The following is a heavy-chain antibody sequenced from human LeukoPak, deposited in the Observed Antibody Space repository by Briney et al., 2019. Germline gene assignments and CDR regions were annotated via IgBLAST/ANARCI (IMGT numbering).Heavy chain of an antibody. V-gene: IGHV3-30*04. Sequence: GGSLRLSCAASGFTFSSYAMHWVRQAPGKGLEWVAVISYDGSNKYYADSVKGRFTISRDNSKNTLYLQMNSLRAEDTAVYYCARASYRGGDCYPKFYYYYGMDVWGQGTTVTVSS. D-gene: IGHD2-21*02. J-gene: IGHJ6*02. CDR3: ARASYRGGDCYPKFYYYYGMDV. CDR1: GFTFSSYA. CDR2: ISYDGSNK.